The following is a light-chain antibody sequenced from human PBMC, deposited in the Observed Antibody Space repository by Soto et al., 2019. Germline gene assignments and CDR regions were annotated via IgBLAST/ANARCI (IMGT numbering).Light chain of an antibody. V-gene: IGKV2-28*01. CDR3: MQALQTPRT. CDR1: QSVSSN. Sequence: EIVMTQSPATLSVSPGVRATLSCRASQSVSSNLAWYLQKPGQSPQLLIYLGSSRASGVPDRFSGSGSGTDFTLKISRVEAEDVGVYYCMQALQTPRTFGQGTKVEIK. CDR2: LGS. J-gene: IGKJ1*01.